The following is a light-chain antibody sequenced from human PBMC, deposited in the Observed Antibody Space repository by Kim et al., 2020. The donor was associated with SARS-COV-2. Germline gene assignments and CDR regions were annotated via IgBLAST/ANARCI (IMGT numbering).Light chain of an antibody. V-gene: IGLV3-21*04. CDR3: QVWDTSTDHPV. Sequence: SYELTQPPSVSLAPGKTATITCGGIPLGSTSVSWYQQRPGQAPVLVIYYDTDRPSGIPERFSGSNSGNTATLTISRVEAGDEADFYCQVWDTSTDHPVFGGGTQLTVL. CDR1: PLGSTS. CDR2: YDT. J-gene: IGLJ2*01.